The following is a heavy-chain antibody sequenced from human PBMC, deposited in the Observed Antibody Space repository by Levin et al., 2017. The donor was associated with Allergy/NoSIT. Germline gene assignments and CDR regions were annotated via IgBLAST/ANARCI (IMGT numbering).Heavy chain of an antibody. V-gene: IGHV3-72*01. CDR1: GFTFSDHY. Sequence: PGGSLRLSCAASGFTFSDHYMDWVRQAPGKGLEWVGRTRNKANSYTTEYAASVKGRFTISRDDSKNSLYLQMNSLKTEDTAVYYCARETSGSYVGGHRAFDYWGQGTLVTVSS. CDR2: TRNKANSYTT. CDR3: ARETSGSYVGGHRAFDY. J-gene: IGHJ4*02. D-gene: IGHD1-26*01.